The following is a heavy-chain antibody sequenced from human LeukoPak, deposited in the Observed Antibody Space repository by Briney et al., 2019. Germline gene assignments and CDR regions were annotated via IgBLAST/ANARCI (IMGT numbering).Heavy chain of an antibody. J-gene: IGHJ4*02. CDR2: ISAYNGNT. CDR1: GYTFTSYG. V-gene: IGHV1-18*01. CDR3: ARAKGYYYDSSGYSN. Sequence: GASVKVSCKASGYTFTSYGISWVRQAPGQGLEWMGWISAYNGNTNYAQKLQGRVTMTTDTSTSTAYMELRSLRSDDTAVYYCARAKGYYYDSSGYSNWGQGTLVTVSS. D-gene: IGHD3-22*01.